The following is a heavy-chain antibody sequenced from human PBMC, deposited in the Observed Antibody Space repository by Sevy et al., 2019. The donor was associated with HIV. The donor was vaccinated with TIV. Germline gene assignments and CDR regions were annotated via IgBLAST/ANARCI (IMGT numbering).Heavy chain of an antibody. J-gene: IGHJ6*02. D-gene: IGHD3-22*01. CDR3: AASKIAPADPDYYYYGMDV. CDR2: IVVGSGNT. V-gene: IGHV1-58*01. CDR1: GFTFTSSA. Sequence: ASVKVSCKASGFTFTSSAVQWVRQARGQRLEWIGWIVVGSGNTNYAQKFQERVTITRDMSTSTAYMELSSLRSEDTAVYYCAASKIAPADPDYYYYGMDVWGQGTTVTVSS.